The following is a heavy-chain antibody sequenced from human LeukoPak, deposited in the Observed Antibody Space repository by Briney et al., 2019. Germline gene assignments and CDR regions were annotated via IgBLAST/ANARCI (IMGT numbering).Heavy chain of an antibody. D-gene: IGHD6-6*01. CDR2: INPNSGGT. CDR1: GYTFTGYS. Sequence: GASVKVSCKASGYTFTGYSMHWVRQAPGQGLEWMAWINPNSGGTNYAQKFQGRVTVTRDTSISTAYMELSRLRPDDTAVYYCARVPRDYSSSSGFDPWGQGTLVTVSS. V-gene: IGHV1-2*02. CDR3: ARVPRDYSSSSGFDP. J-gene: IGHJ5*02.